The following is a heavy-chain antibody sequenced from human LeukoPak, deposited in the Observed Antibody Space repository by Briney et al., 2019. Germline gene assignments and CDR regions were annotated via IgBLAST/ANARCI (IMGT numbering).Heavy chain of an antibody. CDR2: ISAYNGNT. CDR1: GYTFTSYG. V-gene: IGHV1-18*01. J-gene: IGHJ6*03. Sequence: ASVKVSCKASGYTFTSYGISWVRQAPGQGLEWMGWISAYNGNTNYAQKLQGRVTMTTDTSTSTAYMELRSLRSDDTAVYYCARRSVVPAAISYYYYYYMDVWGKGTTVTVSS. D-gene: IGHD2-2*02. CDR3: ARRSVVPAAISYYYYYYMDV.